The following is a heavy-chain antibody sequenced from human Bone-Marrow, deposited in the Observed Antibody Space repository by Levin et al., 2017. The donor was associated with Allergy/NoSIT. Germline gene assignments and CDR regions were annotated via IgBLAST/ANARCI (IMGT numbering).Heavy chain of an antibody. J-gene: IGHJ4*01. D-gene: IGHD3-16*01. V-gene: IGHV3-74*01. CDR1: GFSVNNYW. Sequence: PGGSLRLSCAASGFSVNNYWMHWVRQRPGEGLEWVSRINQHGNVINYANSVKGRFTIYRDNAENTLYLQMNSLRGDDTAVYYCSRDTFGGEDQWGQGTLVTVSS. CDR2: INQHGNVI. CDR3: SRDTFGGEDQ.